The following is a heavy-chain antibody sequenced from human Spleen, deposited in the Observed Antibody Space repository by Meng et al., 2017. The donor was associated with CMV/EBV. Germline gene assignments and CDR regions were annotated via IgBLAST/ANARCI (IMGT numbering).Heavy chain of an antibody. V-gene: IGHV3-21*04. D-gene: IGHD3-22*01. J-gene: IGHJ4*02. Sequence: GESLKISCAASGFTFSSYGMNWVRQAPGKGLEWVSSISSSSSYIYYADSVKGRFTISRDNAKNSLYLQMNSLRAEDTALYYCARGPPYYYDSSGYYSGYFDYWGQGTLVTVSS. CDR3: ARGPPYYYDSSGYYSGYFDY. CDR1: GFTFSSYG. CDR2: ISSSSSYI.